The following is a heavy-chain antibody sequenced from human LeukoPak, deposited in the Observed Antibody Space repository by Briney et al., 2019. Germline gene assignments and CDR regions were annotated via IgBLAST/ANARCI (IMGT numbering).Heavy chain of an antibody. J-gene: IGHJ5*02. CDR2: VYYGDSP. D-gene: IGHD2-2*02. Sequence: PSETLSLTCTVSGGSISSNNFYWGWIRQPPGKGLEWIGSVYYGDSPYYNPSLTSRVTMSVDTSKNQFSLKIYSVTAANTAVYYCARVNECSSSSCFTSWLDPWGQGTLVTASS. V-gene: IGHV4-39*07. CDR3: ARVNECSSSSCFTSWLDP. CDR1: GGSISSNNFY.